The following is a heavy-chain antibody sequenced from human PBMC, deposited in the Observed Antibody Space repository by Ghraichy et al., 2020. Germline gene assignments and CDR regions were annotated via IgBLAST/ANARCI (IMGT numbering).Heavy chain of an antibody. Sequence: SETLSLTCTVSGGSISSSSYYWGWIRQPPGKGLEWIGSIYYSGSTYYNPSLKSRVTISVDTSKNQFSLKLSSVTAADTAVYYCARDVVGATWGIYYWGQGTLVTVSS. J-gene: IGHJ4*02. CDR1: GGSISSSSYY. V-gene: IGHV4-39*07. D-gene: IGHD1-26*01. CDR2: IYYSGST. CDR3: ARDVVGATWGIYY.